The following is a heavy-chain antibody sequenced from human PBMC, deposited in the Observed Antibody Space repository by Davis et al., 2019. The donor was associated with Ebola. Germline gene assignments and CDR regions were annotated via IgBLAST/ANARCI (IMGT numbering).Heavy chain of an antibody. V-gene: IGHV3-11*04. D-gene: IGHD5-12*01. CDR2: IGTTTSAI. CDR1: GFTFSDYY. CDR3: ARDAELRDSGYDYFFDN. Sequence: PGGSLRLSCAASGFTFSDYYMSWIRQAPGKGLEWVSHIGTTTSAIEYADSVKGRFTISRDNARNSLFLQMNSLRDEDTAVYYCARDAELRDSGYDYFFDNWGQGALVTVSS. J-gene: IGHJ4*02.